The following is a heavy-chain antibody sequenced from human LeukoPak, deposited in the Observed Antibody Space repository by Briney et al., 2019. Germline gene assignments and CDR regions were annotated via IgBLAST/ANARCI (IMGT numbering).Heavy chain of an antibody. CDR2: IIPIFGAA. J-gene: IGHJ4*02. D-gene: IGHD1-7*01. V-gene: IGHV1-69*05. Sequence: ASVKVSCKPSEGTISSHAIAWVRQAPGQGLEWMGGIIPIFGAAKYAQKFQGRVTITTDESTSTAYMELSSLTTEDTAVYYCARGAGTSPIYYWGQGTLVTVSS. CDR3: ARGAGTSPIYY. CDR1: EGTISSHA.